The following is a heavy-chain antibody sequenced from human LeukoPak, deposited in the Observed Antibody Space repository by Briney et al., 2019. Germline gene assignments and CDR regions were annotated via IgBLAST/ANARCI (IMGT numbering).Heavy chain of an antibody. D-gene: IGHD2-15*01. Sequence: GGSLRLSCAASGFTFSSYAMNRVRQAPGKGLEWVSSISASVGNTYYADSVKGRFTISRDNSKNTLYLQMNSQRVDDTAVYYCAKVAGVDNYYYMDVWGKGTTVTVSS. V-gene: IGHV3-23*01. J-gene: IGHJ6*03. CDR1: GFTFSSYA. CDR3: AKVAGVDNYYYMDV. CDR2: ISASVGNT.